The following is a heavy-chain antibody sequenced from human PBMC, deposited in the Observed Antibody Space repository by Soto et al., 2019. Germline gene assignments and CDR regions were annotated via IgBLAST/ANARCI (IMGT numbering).Heavy chain of an antibody. CDR1: GGSITSGDYF. V-gene: IGHV4-30-4*01. CDR2: IYYSGST. D-gene: IGHD1-1*01. J-gene: IGHJ4*02. CDR3: AKENEAGYGLGY. Sequence: QVQLQESGPGLVKPSQTLSLTCTVSGGSITSGDYFWTWIRQPPGKGLGWIGYIYYSGSTYYSPSLKSRVTQSMDTANNQFSPKVTSVTAADTAVYFCAKENEAGYGLGYWGQGTLVTVSS.